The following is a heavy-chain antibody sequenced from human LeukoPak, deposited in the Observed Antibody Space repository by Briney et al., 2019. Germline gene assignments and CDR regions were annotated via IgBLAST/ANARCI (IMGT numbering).Heavy chain of an antibody. J-gene: IGHJ6*02. CDR2: ISYDGSNK. D-gene: IGHD6-19*01. V-gene: IGHV3-30-3*01. CDR1: GFTFSSYA. CDR3: ARDPSSGWFEYGMDV. Sequence: PGRSLRLSCAASGFTFSSYATHWVRQAPGKGLEWVAVISYDGSNKYYADSVKGRFTISRDNSKNTLYLQMNSLRAEDTAVYYCARDPSSGWFEYGMDVWGQGTTVTVSS.